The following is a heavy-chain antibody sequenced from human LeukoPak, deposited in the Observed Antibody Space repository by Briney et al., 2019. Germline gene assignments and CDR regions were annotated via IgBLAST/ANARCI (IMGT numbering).Heavy chain of an antibody. J-gene: IGHJ5*02. CDR2: IYYRSKWYN. D-gene: IGHD3-10*01. CDR1: VESVSSNSAA. V-gene: IGHV6-1*01. CDR3: AREAGVGFDP. Sequence: QTLSLTRAISVESVSSNSAAWNWIRQSPSRGLEWLGRIYYRSKWYNDYAVSVKSRITIDPDTSKNQVSLQLNSVTPEDRAVYYCAREAGVGFDPWGQGTLVTVSS.